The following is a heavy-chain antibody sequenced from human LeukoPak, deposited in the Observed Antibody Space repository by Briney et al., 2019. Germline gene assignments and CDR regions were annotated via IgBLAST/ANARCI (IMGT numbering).Heavy chain of an antibody. CDR1: GFTFSSYS. CDR2: ISSSSSYI. Sequence: GGSLRLSCAASGFTFSSYSMNWVRQAPGKGLEWVSSISSSSSYIYYADSLKGRFTISRDNAKNSLYLQMNSLRAEDTAVYYCAAVYDDSSGYPVDYWGQGTLVTVSS. CDR3: AAVYDDSSGYPVDY. J-gene: IGHJ4*02. V-gene: IGHV3-21*04. D-gene: IGHD3-22*01.